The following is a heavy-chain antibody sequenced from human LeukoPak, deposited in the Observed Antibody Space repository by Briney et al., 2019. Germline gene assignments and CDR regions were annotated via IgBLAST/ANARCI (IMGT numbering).Heavy chain of an antibody. D-gene: IGHD2/OR15-2a*01. CDR1: GFTASSGY. CDR2: IYDGGAT. Sequence: PGGSLRLSCAASGFTASSGYMSRFRRAPGKGREGGSVIYDGGATYHADSVKGRFTISRDTSKNTVYLQMNSLRPEDTAVYYCPRVGTGENTSFYYYFDCWGQGTLVTVSS. J-gene: IGHJ4*02. V-gene: IGHV3-66*02. CDR3: PRVGTGENTSFYYYFDC.